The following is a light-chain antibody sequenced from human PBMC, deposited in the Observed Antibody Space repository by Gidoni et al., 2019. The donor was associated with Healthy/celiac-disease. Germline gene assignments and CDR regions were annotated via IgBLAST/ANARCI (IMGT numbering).Light chain of an antibody. Sequence: VLTQSPGTLSLSPGERATLSCRASQSVSSSYLAWYQQKPGQAPRLLIYGASSRATGIPDRFSGSGSGTDFTLTISRLEPEDFAVYYCQQYGSSLLTFGGGTKVEIK. CDR3: QQYGSSLLT. CDR2: GAS. CDR1: QSVSSSY. V-gene: IGKV3-20*01. J-gene: IGKJ4*01.